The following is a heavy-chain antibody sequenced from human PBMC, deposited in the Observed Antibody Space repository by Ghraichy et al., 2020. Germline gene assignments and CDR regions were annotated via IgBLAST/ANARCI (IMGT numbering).Heavy chain of an antibody. D-gene: IGHD1-26*01. Sequence: ASVKVSCKVSGYTLTELSMHWVRQAPGKGLEWMGGFDPEDGETIYAQKFQGRVTMTEDTSTDTAYMELSSLRSEDTAVYYCATADGPGSYSGWFDPWGQGTLVTVSS. CDR1: GYTLTELS. J-gene: IGHJ5*02. CDR3: ATADGPGSYSGWFDP. CDR2: FDPEDGET. V-gene: IGHV1-24*01.